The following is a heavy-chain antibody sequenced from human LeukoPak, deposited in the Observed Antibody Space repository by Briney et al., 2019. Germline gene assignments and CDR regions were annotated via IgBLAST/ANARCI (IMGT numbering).Heavy chain of an antibody. CDR2: IYYSGST. D-gene: IGHD1-26*01. Sequence: SETLSLTCTVSGGSISSSSYYWGWIRQLPGKGLEWIGSIYYSGSTYYNPSLKSRVTISVDTSKNQFSLKLSSVTAADRAVYYCARHGGYAYAFDIWGQGTTVTVSS. J-gene: IGHJ3*02. CDR3: ARHGGYAYAFDI. CDR1: GGSISSSSYY. V-gene: IGHV4-39*01.